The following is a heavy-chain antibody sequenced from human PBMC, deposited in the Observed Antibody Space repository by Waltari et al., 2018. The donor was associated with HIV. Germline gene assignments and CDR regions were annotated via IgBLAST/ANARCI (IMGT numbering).Heavy chain of an antibody. V-gene: IGHV3-9*01. CDR3: AKGGTVTTDYFNY. CDR1: GFFFQDYA. CDR2: ISWNSGTI. D-gene: IGHD4-17*01. Sequence: EVQLVESGGGLVPPGRSLRLTCAASGFFFQDYAMHWVRQAPGKGLDGVSVISWNSGTIYYADSVRGRFTISRDNAKNSLYLQMNSLRAEDTAFYYCAKGGTVTTDYFNYWGQGTLVTVSS. J-gene: IGHJ4*02.